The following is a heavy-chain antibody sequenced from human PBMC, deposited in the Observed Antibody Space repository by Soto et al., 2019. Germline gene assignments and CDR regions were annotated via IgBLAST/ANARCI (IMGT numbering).Heavy chain of an antibody. J-gene: IGHJ3*02. CDR3: ARPRTPMVPADAFDI. D-gene: IGHD5-18*01. CDR2: ISYDGTNK. CDR1: GFTFSSYA. Sequence: QVQLVESGGGVVQPGRSLRLSCAASGFTFSSYAMHWVRQAPGKGLEWVAVISYDGTNKFYADSVKGRFTISRDKSKNTLYLQMNSLRGEDTAVYYCARPRTPMVPADAFDIWGQGTMVTVSS. V-gene: IGHV3-30-3*01.